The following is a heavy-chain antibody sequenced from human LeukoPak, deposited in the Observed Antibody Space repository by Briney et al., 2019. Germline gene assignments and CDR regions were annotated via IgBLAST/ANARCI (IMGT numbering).Heavy chain of an antibody. V-gene: IGHV3-9*01. CDR3: ANASSGWYVYFDY. CDR1: GFTFDDYA. CDR2: ISWNSGSI. J-gene: IGHJ4*02. Sequence: GRSLRLSCAASGFTFDDYAMHWVRQAPGKGLEWVSGISWNSGSIGYADSVKGRFTISRDNAKNSLYLQMNSLRAEDTALYYCANASSGWYVYFDYWGQGTLVTVSS. D-gene: IGHD6-19*01.